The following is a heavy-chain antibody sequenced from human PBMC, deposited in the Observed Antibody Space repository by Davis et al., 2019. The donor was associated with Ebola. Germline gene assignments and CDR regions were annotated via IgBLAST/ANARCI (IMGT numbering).Heavy chain of an antibody. CDR1: GGSFSGYY. CDR2: INHSGST. CDR3: AREGYCSGGNCYPGRIDY. V-gene: IGHV4-34*01. J-gene: IGHJ4*02. D-gene: IGHD2-15*01. Sequence: MPSETLSLTCAVYGGSFSGYYWRWIRQPPGKGLEWIGEINHSGSTNYNPSLKSRVTLSVDTSKNQFSLKLTSVTAADTAGYYCAREGYCSGGNCYPGRIDYWGQGTLVAVSS.